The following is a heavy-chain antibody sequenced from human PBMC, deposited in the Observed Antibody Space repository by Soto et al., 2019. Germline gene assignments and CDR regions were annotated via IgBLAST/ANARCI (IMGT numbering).Heavy chain of an antibody. CDR1: GGSISSGGYY. CDR2: IYYTGTT. CDR3: ARGEVDYGDYPYFYYGMDV. V-gene: IGHV4-31*03. Sequence: QVQLQELGPGLVKPSQTLSLTCTVSGGSISSGGYYWRWIRQHPGKGLEWIGYIYYTGTTYYNPSLKSRVTISVDTSKNQFSLKLSSVTAADTAVYYCARGEVDYGDYPYFYYGMDVWGQGTTVTVSS. J-gene: IGHJ6*02. D-gene: IGHD4-17*01.